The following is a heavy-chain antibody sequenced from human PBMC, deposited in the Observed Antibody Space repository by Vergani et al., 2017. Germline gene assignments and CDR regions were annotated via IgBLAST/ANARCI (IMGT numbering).Heavy chain of an antibody. CDR1: GGTFSSYA. CDR2: ISPLIGVT. Sequence: QGQLAQSGAEVKKPGSSVKVSCKASGGTFSSYAISWVRQAPGQGLEWMGRISPLIGVTNYTQNFQGRVTITADRSTRSVYMELTRLTSSDTAVDYCAVGAALRTYTFDIWGQGTLVIVSS. D-gene: IGHD6-6*01. V-gene: IGHV1-69*04. J-gene: IGHJ3*02. CDR3: AVGAALRTYTFDI.